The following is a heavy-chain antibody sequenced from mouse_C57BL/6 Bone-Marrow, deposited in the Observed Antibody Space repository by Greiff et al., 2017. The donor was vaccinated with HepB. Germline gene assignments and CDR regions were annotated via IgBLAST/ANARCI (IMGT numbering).Heavy chain of an antibody. CDR3: EKERDYGHTGGFAY. D-gene: IGHD1-1*01. CDR2: INPNNGGT. Sequence: EVQLQQSGPELVKPGASVKMSCKASGYTFTDYNMHWVKQSHGKGLEWIGYINPNNGGTSYNQKFKGKATWTVNTSSSTAYMELRSLTSEDSAVYYCEKERDYGHTGGFAYWGQGTLVTVSA. V-gene: IGHV1-22*01. J-gene: IGHJ3*01. CDR1: GYTFTDYN.